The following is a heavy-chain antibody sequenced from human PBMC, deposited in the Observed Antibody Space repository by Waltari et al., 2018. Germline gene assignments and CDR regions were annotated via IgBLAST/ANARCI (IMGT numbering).Heavy chain of an antibody. J-gene: IGHJ4*02. CDR1: GFTFTDYN. V-gene: IGHV3-48*01. D-gene: IGHD1-1*01. CDR3: AREPTSVPLRSEDFDY. Sequence: EVQLVESGGGLVQSGGSLRLSCAASGFTFTDYNMNWVRQAPGKGLEWVSYISDDSTNVKYADPVRGRFTISRDNAKKSLYLQMNSLRAEDTALYYCAREPTSVPLRSEDFDYWGQGTLVTVSS. CDR2: ISDDSTNV.